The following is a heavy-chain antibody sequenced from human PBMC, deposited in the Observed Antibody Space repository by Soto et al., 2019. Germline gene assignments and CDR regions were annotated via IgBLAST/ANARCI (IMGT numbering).Heavy chain of an antibody. CDR1: GFTFSSYG. Sequence: PGGSLRLSCVASGFTFSSYGMHWVRQAPGKGLEWVSFMSYDGSDKFYADSVKGRFTVSRDNSKSTLYLRMNGLRAEDTAVYYCAKDRSRSWTYDYWGQGTLVTVSS. CDR2: MSYDGSDK. V-gene: IGHV3-30*18. D-gene: IGHD6-13*01. CDR3: AKDRSRSWTYDY. J-gene: IGHJ4*02.